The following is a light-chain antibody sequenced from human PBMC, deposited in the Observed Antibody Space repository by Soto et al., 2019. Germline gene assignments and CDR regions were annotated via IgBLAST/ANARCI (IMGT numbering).Light chain of an antibody. Sequence: QSALTQPASVSGSVGQSITISCTGTSSDVGGYDFVSWYQHHPGKAPKLIIYEVRTRPSGVSDRFYGSKSGNTASLTISGLQAEEEADYYCSSYTSDWGVFGTGTKVTVL. CDR1: SSDVGGYDF. CDR2: EVR. J-gene: IGLJ1*01. CDR3: SSYTSDWGV. V-gene: IGLV2-14*01.